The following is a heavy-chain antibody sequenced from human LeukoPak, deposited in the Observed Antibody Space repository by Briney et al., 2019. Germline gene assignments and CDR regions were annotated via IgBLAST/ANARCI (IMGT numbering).Heavy chain of an antibody. Sequence: GGSLRLSCAASGFTFSSYTMNWVRQAPGKGLEWVSSISSSSGYIYYADSVKGRFTFSRDNAKNSLFLQMNSLRAEDTAVYYCARSGWFGELGFDYWGQGTLVTVSS. CDR3: ARSGWFGELGFDY. D-gene: IGHD3-10*01. V-gene: IGHV3-21*01. CDR2: ISSSSGYI. J-gene: IGHJ4*02. CDR1: GFTFSSYT.